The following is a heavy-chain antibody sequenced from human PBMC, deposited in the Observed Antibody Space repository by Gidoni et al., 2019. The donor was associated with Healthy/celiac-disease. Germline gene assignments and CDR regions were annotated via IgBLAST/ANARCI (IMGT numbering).Heavy chain of an antibody. CDR3: ARGSIRYGSGSYYNAVRGWFDP. CDR1: GGSFSGYY. D-gene: IGHD3-10*01. CDR2: LNHSGST. V-gene: IGHV4-34*01. Sequence: QVQLQQWGAGLLKPSETLSLTCAVYGGSFSGYYWSWIRQPPGKGLEWIGELNHSGSTNYNPSLKSRVTISVDTSKNQCSLKLSSVTAADTAVYYCARGSIRYGSGSYYNAVRGWFDPWGQGTLVTVSS. J-gene: IGHJ5*02.